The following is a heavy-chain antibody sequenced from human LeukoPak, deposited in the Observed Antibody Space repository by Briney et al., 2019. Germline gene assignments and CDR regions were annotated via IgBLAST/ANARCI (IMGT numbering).Heavy chain of an antibody. CDR1: GFTFSNYA. J-gene: IGHJ6*02. CDR3: AKDIVISGYYGMDV. Sequence: PGGFLRLSCAASGFTFSNYALSWVRQAPGKGLEWVAAIRSSGDSTYYADSVKGRFTISRDNSKNTVYLEMNSLRGEDTAAYHCAKDIVISGYYGMDVWGQGTTVIVSS. D-gene: IGHD2/OR15-2a*01. CDR2: IRSSGDST. V-gene: IGHV3-23*01.